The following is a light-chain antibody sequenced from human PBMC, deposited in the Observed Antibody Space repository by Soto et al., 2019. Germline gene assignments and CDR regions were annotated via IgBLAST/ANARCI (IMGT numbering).Light chain of an antibody. CDR3: SSYTSTNTWV. Sequence: QSALTQPASVSGSPGQSITISCTGTSSDVGGYNYVSWYQQHPGKAPKFLIYEVSNRPSGVSNRFSGSKSGNTASLTISGLQAEDEADYYCSSYTSTNTWVFGGGTKLPVL. J-gene: IGLJ3*02. CDR2: EVS. V-gene: IGLV2-14*01. CDR1: SSDVGGYNY.